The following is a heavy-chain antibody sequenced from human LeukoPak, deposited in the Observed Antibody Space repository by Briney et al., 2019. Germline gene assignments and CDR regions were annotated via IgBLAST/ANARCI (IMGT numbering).Heavy chain of an antibody. D-gene: IGHD3-3*01. Sequence: GGSLRLSCAASGFTFSDYAMHWVRLAPGKGLEWVALISYDGSNKYYADSVKGRFTISRDNFKNTLYLQINSVRAEDTAVYYCARATYYDYWSGYYGAFDYWGQGTLVTVSS. CDR1: GFTFSDYA. CDR3: ARATYYDYWSGYYGAFDY. J-gene: IGHJ4*02. V-gene: IGHV3-30*04. CDR2: ISYDGSNK.